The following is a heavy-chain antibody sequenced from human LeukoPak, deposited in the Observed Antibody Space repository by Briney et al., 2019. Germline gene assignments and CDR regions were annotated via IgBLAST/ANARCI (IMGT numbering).Heavy chain of an antibody. J-gene: IGHJ3*02. CDR1: GFTFSSYA. CDR3: ARQPYSSSWYGFDAFDI. D-gene: IGHD6-13*01. CDR2: ISYDGSNK. V-gene: IGHV3-30*04. Sequence: PGRSLRLSCAASGFTFSSYAMHWVRQAPGKGLEWVAVISYDGSNKYYADSVKGRFTISRDNSKNTLYLQMTSLSAEDTAVYYCARQPYSSSWYGFDAFDIWGQGTMVTVSS.